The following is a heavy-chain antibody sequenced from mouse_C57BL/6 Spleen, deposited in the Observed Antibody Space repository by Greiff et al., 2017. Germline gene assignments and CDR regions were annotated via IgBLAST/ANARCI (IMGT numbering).Heavy chain of an antibody. V-gene: IGHV5-17*01. D-gene: IGHD2-1*01. Sequence: EVQLVESGGGLVKPGGSLKLSCAASGFTFSDYGMHWVRQAPEKGLEWVAYISSGSSTIYYADTVKGRFTISRDNAKNTLFLQMTSLRSEDTAMYYCAKGDYGNYRVYYFDYWGQGTTLTVSS. CDR3: AKGDYGNYRVYYFDY. CDR1: GFTFSDYG. CDR2: ISSGSSTI. J-gene: IGHJ2*01.